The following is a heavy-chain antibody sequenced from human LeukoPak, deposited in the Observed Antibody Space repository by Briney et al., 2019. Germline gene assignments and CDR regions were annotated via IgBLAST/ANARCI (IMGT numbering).Heavy chain of an antibody. Sequence: ASLKVSCKASGYTFTTYDLNWGRQAAGQGPEWMGWMNPNSGDTDYVEKFRGRVTMTRDTAMNTAYMELSSLRSDDTAVYYCTRSGFGGGVHFDYWGQGTPVTVSS. J-gene: IGHJ4*02. D-gene: IGHD3-16*01. CDR3: TRSGFGGGVHFDY. CDR1: GYTFTTYD. CDR2: MNPNSGDT. V-gene: IGHV1-8*01.